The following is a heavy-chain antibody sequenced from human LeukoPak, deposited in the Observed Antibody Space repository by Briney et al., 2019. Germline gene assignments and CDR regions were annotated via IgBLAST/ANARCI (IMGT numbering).Heavy chain of an antibody. CDR1: GGSISSSNW. CDR3: ARGFQRISMVRGLRAVAHLDY. D-gene: IGHD3-10*01. J-gene: IGHJ4*02. CDR2: IYHSGST. V-gene: IGHV4-4*02. Sequence: PSETLSLTCAVSGGSISSSNWWSWVRQPPGKGLEWIGEIYHSGSTNYYPSLKSRVTISVDTSKNQFSLKLSSVTAADTAVYYCARGFQRISMVRGLRAVAHLDYWGQGTLVTVSS.